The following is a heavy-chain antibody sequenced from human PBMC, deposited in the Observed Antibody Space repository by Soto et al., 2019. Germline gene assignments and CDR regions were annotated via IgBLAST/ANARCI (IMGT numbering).Heavy chain of an antibody. CDR2: IYYSGST. Sequence: SETLSLTCTVSGGSISSYYWSWIRQPPGKGLEWIGYIYYSGSTHYNPSLKSRVTISVDTSKNQFSLKLSSVTAADTAVYYCARRCALGSGWSQRDAFDFCSRGTMVTVSS. V-gene: IGHV4-59*08. J-gene: IGHJ3*01. CDR1: GGSISSYY. CDR3: ARRCALGSGWSQRDAFDF. D-gene: IGHD6-19*01.